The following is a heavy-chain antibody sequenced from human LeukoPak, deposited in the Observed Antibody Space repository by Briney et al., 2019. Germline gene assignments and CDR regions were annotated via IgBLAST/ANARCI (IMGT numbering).Heavy chain of an antibody. V-gene: IGHV4-59*10. CDR3: ARFPSFYDLSGAANAFDI. CDR2: IHTSGGN. D-gene: IGHD2-15*01. Sequence: SETLSLTCAVYGGSFSNFWWNWIRLPAGKGLEWIGRIHTSGGNNYNPSLRSRVTMSLDTSKNQFSLQLTTVTAADTAVYYCARFPSFYDLSGAANAFDIWGQGTMVIVSS. J-gene: IGHJ3*02. CDR1: GGSFSNFW.